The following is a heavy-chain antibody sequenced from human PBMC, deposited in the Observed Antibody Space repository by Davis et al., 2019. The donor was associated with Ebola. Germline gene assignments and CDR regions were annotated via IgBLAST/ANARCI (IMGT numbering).Heavy chain of an antibody. CDR2: IRFDARSN. CDR3: ARAPLGYTDDNEY. V-gene: IGHV3-30*02. D-gene: IGHD2-2*02. Sequence: GGSLRLSCAASGFIFSNYGMHWVRQDPEKGLEWVAFIRFDARSNYYIDSVKGRFTISRDNSKNTVYLQMNSLRTEDTAVYYCARAPLGYTDDNEYWGQGTLVTVSS. J-gene: IGHJ4*02. CDR1: GFIFSNYG.